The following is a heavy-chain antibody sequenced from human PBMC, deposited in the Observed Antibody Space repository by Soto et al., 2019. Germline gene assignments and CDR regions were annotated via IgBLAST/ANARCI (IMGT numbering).Heavy chain of an antibody. Sequence: SETLSLTCAVYGGSFSGYYWSWIRQPPGKGLEWIGEINHSGSTNYNPSLKSRVTISVDTSKNQFSLKLSSVTAADTAVYYCARSMVRGVPWDYWGQGTLVTVSS. CDR2: INHSGST. CDR1: GGSFSGYY. D-gene: IGHD3-10*01. V-gene: IGHV4-34*01. CDR3: ARSMVRGVPWDY. J-gene: IGHJ4*02.